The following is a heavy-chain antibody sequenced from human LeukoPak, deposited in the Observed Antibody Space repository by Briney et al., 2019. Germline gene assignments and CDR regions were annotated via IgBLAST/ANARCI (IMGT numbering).Heavy chain of an antibody. Sequence: GAGVKVSRKASVYTFTGHYMHWVRQAPGQGREWVGWINPNSGGTKYAQKFQGRVTLTRDTSTSTAYIELSRLRCDDTAVYYCARSYDFWSGPPFDPWGQGTLVTVSS. D-gene: IGHD3-3*01. CDR1: VYTFTGHY. J-gene: IGHJ5*02. V-gene: IGHV1-2*02. CDR3: ARSYDFWSGPPFDP. CDR2: INPNSGGT.